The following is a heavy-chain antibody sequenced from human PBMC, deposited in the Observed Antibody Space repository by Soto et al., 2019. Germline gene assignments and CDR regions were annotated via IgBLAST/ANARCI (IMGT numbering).Heavy chain of an antibody. J-gene: IGHJ3*02. CDR3: ATGFRETDAFDI. Sequence: VKVSCKASGYTFTGYYMHWVLQAPGKGLEWMGGFDPEDGETIYAQKFQGRVTMTEDTSTDTAYMELSSRRSEDTAVYYCATGFRETDAFDIWGQGTMVTVSS. V-gene: IGHV1-24*01. D-gene: IGHD3-10*01. CDR1: GYTFTGYY. CDR2: FDPEDGET.